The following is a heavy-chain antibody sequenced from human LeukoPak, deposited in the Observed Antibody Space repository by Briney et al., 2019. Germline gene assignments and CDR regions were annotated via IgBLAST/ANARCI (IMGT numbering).Heavy chain of an antibody. CDR2: ISTDASNT. D-gene: IGHD1-26*01. Sequence: GGSLRLSCAASGFTFSRFWTHWVRHAPGKGLVWVSRISTDASNTIYADSVKGRFTISRDNAKNTLYLQMDSLRAEDTAVYYCARDQSIAGPTTADYWGQGTLVTVSS. J-gene: IGHJ4*02. V-gene: IGHV3-74*01. CDR3: ARDQSIAGPTTADY. CDR1: GFTFSRFW.